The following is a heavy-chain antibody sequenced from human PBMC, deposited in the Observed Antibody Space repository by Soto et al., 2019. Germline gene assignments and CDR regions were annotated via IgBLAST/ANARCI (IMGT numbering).Heavy chain of an antibody. V-gene: IGHV4-4*07. CDR3: ARDQGVVVTADNWFDP. Sequence: PSETLSLTCTVPGCSITDYPWVWIRQPAGKGLEWIGRISSSGSTNYNPSLKGRITMSLDTSKNQFSLKLNSATATDTAVYFCARDQGVVVTADNWFDPWGQGILVTVSS. D-gene: IGHD2-21*02. CDR1: GCSITDYP. J-gene: IGHJ5*02. CDR2: ISSSGST.